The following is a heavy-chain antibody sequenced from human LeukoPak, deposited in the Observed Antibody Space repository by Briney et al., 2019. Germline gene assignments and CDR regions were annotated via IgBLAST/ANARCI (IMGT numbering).Heavy chain of an antibody. Sequence: SEALSLTCTVSGGSISSYYWSWIRQPPGKGLEWIGYIYYSGSANYNPSLKSRVTISVDTSKNQFSLKLSSVTAADTAVYYCARDSRAAARDFWFDPWGQGALVTVSS. CDR2: IYYSGSA. CDR1: GGSISSYY. V-gene: IGHV4-59*01. CDR3: ARDSRAAARDFWFDP. D-gene: IGHD6-13*01. J-gene: IGHJ5*01.